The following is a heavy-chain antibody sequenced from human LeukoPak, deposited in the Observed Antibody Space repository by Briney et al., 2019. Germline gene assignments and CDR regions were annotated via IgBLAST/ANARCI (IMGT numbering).Heavy chain of an antibody. J-gene: IGHJ4*02. CDR3: ARTTSMTASGYDY. Sequence: ASVKVSCKASGYTFTNYHINWVRQASGQGLEWMTWINPDTGDKGYARKFQDRATITTDTSISTAYMELSSLSSEETAVYFCARTTSMTASGYDYWGQGTLVSVSS. CDR2: INPDTGDK. CDR1: GYTFTNYH. D-gene: IGHD2-21*02. V-gene: IGHV1-8*03.